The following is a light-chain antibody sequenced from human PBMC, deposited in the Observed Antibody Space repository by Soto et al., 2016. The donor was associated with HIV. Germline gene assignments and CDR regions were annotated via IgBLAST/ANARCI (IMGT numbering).Light chain of an antibody. CDR3: QKYNSAPQT. Sequence: DIQMTQFPSTLSASIGDRVTITCRASQSVSVWLAWYQQKPGKAPNLLIFKTSTLEVGVPSRFSGSGSGTDFTLTISSLQPEDVATYYCQKYNSAPQTFGQGTKVEIK. CDR1: QSVSVW. J-gene: IGKJ1*01. V-gene: IGKV1-5*03. CDR2: KTS.